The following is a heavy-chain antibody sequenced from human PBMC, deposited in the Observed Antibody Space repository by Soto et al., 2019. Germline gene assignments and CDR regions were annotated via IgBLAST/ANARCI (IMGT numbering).Heavy chain of an antibody. V-gene: IGHV3-53*01. CDR3: ARGGPSNLYCSGSYYNVDYYYYYGMDV. Sequence: GGSLRLSCAASGFTVSSNYMSWVRQAPGKGLEWVSVIYSGGSTYYADSVKGRFTISRDNSKNTLYLQMNSLRAEDTAVYYCARGGPSNLYCSGSYYNVDYYYYYGMDVWGQGTTVTVSS. J-gene: IGHJ6*02. CDR2: IYSGGST. D-gene: IGHD3-10*01. CDR1: GFTVSSNY.